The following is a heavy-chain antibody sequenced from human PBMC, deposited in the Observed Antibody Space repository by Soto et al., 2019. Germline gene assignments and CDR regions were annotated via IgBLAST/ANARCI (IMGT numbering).Heavy chain of an antibody. V-gene: IGHV4-34*01. D-gene: IGHD3-16*01. J-gene: IGHJ5*02. CDR2: INHVGGT. Sequence: SETLSLTCAVYGGFLSESYWTWIRQPPGKGLEWIGEINHVGGTNYNPSLKSRVTMSVDTSQNQFSLRLISVTAADTAMYFCVRIRYQLPSSVLWLDPWGQRTPVTVSS. CDR3: VRIRYQLPSSVLWLDP. CDR1: GGFLSESY.